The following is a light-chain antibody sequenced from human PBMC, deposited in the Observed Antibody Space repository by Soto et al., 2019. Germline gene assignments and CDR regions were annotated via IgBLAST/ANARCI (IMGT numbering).Light chain of an antibody. CDR1: QSFSSFY. J-gene: IGKJ1*01. Sequence: EVVLTQSPGTLSLSPGERATLSCRASQSFSSFYLAWYQQKPGQAPRLLIYAASSRATGIPDRFSGSASGTDFTLTISRLEPEDFAVYYCQQYGSSPWTFGQGTKVDI. CDR2: AAS. V-gene: IGKV3-20*01. CDR3: QQYGSSPWT.